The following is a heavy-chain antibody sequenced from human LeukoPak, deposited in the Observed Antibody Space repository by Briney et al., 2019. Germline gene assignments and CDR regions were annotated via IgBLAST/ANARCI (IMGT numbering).Heavy chain of an antibody. Sequence: PGGSLRLSCAVSGFIFSDFSINWVRQAPGKGLEWVSYISSSNNIYYADSAQGRFTISRDNGQNSVWLQMNNLRAEDTAVYHCGRGNGDYGGVDYWGQGTLVTVSS. D-gene: IGHD4-17*01. V-gene: IGHV3-21*05. J-gene: IGHJ4*02. CDR2: ISSSNNI. CDR3: GRGNGDYGGVDY. CDR1: GFIFSDFS.